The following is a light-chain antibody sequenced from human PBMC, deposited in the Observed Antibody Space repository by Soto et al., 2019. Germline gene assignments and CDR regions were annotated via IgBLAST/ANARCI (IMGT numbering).Light chain of an antibody. J-gene: IGKJ1*01. Sequence: DIQMTQSPSSLSAAVGDRVTITCRASQSISSYLNWYQQQPGKAPKLLIYAASSLQSGVPSRFSGSGSGTDFTLPISSLQPEDFATYYCQQSYSTPRTFGQGTKVEIK. V-gene: IGKV1-39*01. CDR3: QQSYSTPRT. CDR1: QSISSY. CDR2: AAS.